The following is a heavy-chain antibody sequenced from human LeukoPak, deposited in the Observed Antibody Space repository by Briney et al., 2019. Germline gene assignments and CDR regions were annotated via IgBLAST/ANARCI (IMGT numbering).Heavy chain of an antibody. CDR3: ARAPTVLVGYCSSSSCQADY. Sequence: GSXRLSCAASGFTFSSYNMNWVRQAPGKGLEWVSAIDPSSTYIYYADSVKGRFTISRDNAENSLYLQMNSLRVEDTAVYYCARAPTVLVGYCSSSSCQADYWGQGTLVTVSS. CDR2: IDPSSTYI. CDR1: GFTFSSYN. V-gene: IGHV3-21*01. D-gene: IGHD2-2*01. J-gene: IGHJ4*02.